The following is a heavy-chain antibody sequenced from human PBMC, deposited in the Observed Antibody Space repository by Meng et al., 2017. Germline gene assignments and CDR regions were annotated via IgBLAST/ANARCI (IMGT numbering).Heavy chain of an antibody. Sequence: SETLSLTCAVSGYSISSGYYWGWIRQPPGKGLEWIGSIYHSGSTYYNPSLKSRVTISVDTSKNQFSLQLSSVTAADTAVYYCARAHRVGEMCSYYYYGMDVWGQGTTVTVSS. CDR1: GYSISSGYY. CDR3: ARAHRVGEMCSYYYYGMDV. CDR2: IYHSGST. V-gene: IGHV4-38-2*01. J-gene: IGHJ6*02. D-gene: IGHD4-17*01.